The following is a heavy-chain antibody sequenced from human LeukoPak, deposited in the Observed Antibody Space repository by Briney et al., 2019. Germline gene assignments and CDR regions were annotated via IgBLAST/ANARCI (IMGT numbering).Heavy chain of an antibody. Sequence: GGSLRPSCAASAFTFSSYGMHWVRQAPGKGLEWVVVISYDGSNKYYADSVKGRFTISRDNSKNTLYLQMNSLRAEDTAVYYCAKGVPVAVRDYYFDYWGQGTLVTVSS. CDR2: ISYDGSNK. CDR3: AKGVPVAVRDYYFDY. J-gene: IGHJ4*02. D-gene: IGHD6-19*01. CDR1: AFTFSSYG. V-gene: IGHV3-30*18.